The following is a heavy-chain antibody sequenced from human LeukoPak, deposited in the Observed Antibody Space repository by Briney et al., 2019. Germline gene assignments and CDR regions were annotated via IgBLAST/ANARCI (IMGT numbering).Heavy chain of an antibody. J-gene: IGHJ4*02. CDR3: AKLPTYYYGSGSHPNYYFDY. CDR2: ISSSSSYI. Sequence: GGSLRLSCAASGFTFSSYSMNWVRQAPGKGLEWVSSISSSSSYIYYADSVKGRFTISRDNAKNSLYLQMNSLRAEDTAVYYCAKLPTYYYGSGSHPNYYFDYWGQGTLVTVSS. V-gene: IGHV3-21*04. CDR1: GFTFSSYS. D-gene: IGHD3-10*01.